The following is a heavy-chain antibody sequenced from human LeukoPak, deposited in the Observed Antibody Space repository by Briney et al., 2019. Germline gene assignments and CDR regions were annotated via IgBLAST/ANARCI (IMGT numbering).Heavy chain of an antibody. V-gene: IGHV1-46*01. Sequence: SVRLSCTASVYTVTSNYIHWVRRAPGHRPEWMGVISQRGGSTTYAQKFQGRVTLTRDMSTSAGYLELSSLRSEDRAVYYCARDSGSFGCDPWGQGTLVTVSS. CDR1: VYTVTSNY. CDR2: ISQRGGST. J-gene: IGHJ5*02. CDR3: ARDSGSFGCDP. D-gene: IGHD3-10*01.